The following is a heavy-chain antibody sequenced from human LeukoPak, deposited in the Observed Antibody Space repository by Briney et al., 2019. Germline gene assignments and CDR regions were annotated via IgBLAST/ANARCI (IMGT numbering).Heavy chain of an antibody. Sequence: SETLSLTCAVYGGSFGGYYWSWIRQPPGKGLEWIGEINHSGSTNYNPSLKSRVTISVDTSKNQFSLKLSSVTAADTAVYYCARGIADDYWGQGTLVTVSS. D-gene: IGHD6-13*01. CDR1: GGSFGGYY. CDR3: ARGIADDY. J-gene: IGHJ4*02. CDR2: INHSGST. V-gene: IGHV4-34*01.